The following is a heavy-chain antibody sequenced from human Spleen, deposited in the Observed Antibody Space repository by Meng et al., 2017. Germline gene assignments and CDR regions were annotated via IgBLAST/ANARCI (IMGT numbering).Heavy chain of an antibody. CDR3: ARRYGMDV. Sequence: GESLKISCAVSGLTFSSSAMSWIRQAPGKGLEWVSYISSSGSTIYYADSVKGRFTISRDNAKNSLYLQMNSLRAEDTAVYYCARRYGMDVWGQGTTVTVSS. J-gene: IGHJ6*02. CDR1: GLTFSSSA. V-gene: IGHV3-11*04. CDR2: ISSSGSTI.